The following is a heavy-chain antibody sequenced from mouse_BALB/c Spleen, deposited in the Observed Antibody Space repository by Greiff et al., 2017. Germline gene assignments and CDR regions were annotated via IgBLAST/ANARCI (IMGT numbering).Heavy chain of an antibody. Sequence: DVHLVESGGGLVKPGGSLKLSCAASGFAFSSYDMSWVRQTPEKRLEWVAYISSGGGSTYYPDTVKGRFTISRDNAKNTLYLQMSSLKSEDTAMYYCARRDYDWYFDVWGAGTTVTVSS. V-gene: IGHV5-12-1*01. J-gene: IGHJ1*01. D-gene: IGHD2-4*01. CDR1: GFAFSSYD. CDR3: ARRDYDWYFDV. CDR2: ISSGGGST.